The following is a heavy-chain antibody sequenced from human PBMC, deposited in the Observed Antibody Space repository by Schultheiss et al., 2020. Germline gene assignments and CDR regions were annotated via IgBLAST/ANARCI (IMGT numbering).Heavy chain of an antibody. Sequence: SETLSLTCAVYGGSFSGYYWSWIRQPPGKGLEWIGRIYTSGSTNYNPSLKSRVTMSVDTSKNQFSLKLSSVTAADTAIYYCVRDFGTVTQRGGFDPWGQGTLVTVSS. CDR3: VRDFGTVTQRGGFDP. D-gene: IGHD4-11*01. CDR2: IYTSGST. V-gene: IGHV4-59*10. CDR1: GGSFSGYY. J-gene: IGHJ5*02.